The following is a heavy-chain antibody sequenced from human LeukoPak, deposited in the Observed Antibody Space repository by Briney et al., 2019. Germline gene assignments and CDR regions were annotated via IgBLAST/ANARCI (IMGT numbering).Heavy chain of an antibody. Sequence: ASVKVSCKASGYTFTNYGISWVRQAPGQGLDWMGWISAYNGNTHYAQNLQGRVTMTTDTSTSTAYMELKSLRSEDTAVYYCARDRVGFGELSSWGQGTLVTVSS. J-gene: IGHJ5*02. CDR3: ARDRVGFGELSS. D-gene: IGHD3-10*01. V-gene: IGHV1-18*01. CDR1: GYTFTNYG. CDR2: ISAYNGNT.